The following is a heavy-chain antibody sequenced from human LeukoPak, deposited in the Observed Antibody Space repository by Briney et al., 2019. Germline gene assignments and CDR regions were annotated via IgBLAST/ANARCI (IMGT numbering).Heavy chain of an antibody. J-gene: IGHJ4*02. Sequence: TGGSLRFSCAAPGFIFRAYYLDWVRQAPGKGLEWVARTRNKADSHTTEYAASVKGRFSISRDDSKNSMYLQMNSLKTEDTAVYYCARTRGYSGYDGYWGQGTLVIVSS. CDR2: TRNKADSHTT. CDR1: GFIFRAYY. CDR3: ARTRGYSGYDGY. D-gene: IGHD5-12*01. V-gene: IGHV3-72*01.